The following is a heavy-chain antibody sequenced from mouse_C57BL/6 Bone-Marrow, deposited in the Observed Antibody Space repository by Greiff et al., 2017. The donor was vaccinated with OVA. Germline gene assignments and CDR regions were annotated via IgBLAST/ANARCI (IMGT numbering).Heavy chain of an antibody. Sequence: VMLVESGPELVKPGASVKLSCKASGYTFTSYDINWVKQRPGQGLEWIGWIYPRDGSTKYNEKFKGKATLTVDTSSSTAYMELHSLTSEDSAVYVCARFDGYSGRAMDYWGQGTSVTVSS. V-gene: IGHV1-85*01. CDR2: IYPRDGST. CDR1: GYTFTSYD. J-gene: IGHJ4*01. D-gene: IGHD2-3*01. CDR3: ARFDGYSGRAMDY.